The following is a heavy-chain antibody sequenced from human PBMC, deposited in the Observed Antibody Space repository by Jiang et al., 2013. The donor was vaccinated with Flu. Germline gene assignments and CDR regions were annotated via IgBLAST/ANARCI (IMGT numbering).Heavy chain of an antibody. V-gene: IGHV1-18*01. CDR2: VSTYNGNT. Sequence: TNYGISWVRQAPGQGLEWMAWVSTYNGNTNYAQKLQGRITMTADTSTNTAYMELRSLRSDDTAIYYCTREENNPRYSGDYIFDFWGQGTLVTVSS. J-gene: IGHJ4*02. D-gene: IGHD1-26*01. CDR3: TREENNPRYSGDYIFDF. CDR1: TNYG.